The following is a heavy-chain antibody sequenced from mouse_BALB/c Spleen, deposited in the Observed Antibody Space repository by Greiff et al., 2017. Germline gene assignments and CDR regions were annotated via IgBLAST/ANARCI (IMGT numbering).Heavy chain of an antibody. Sequence: QVQLQQPGAELVKPGASVKMSCKASGYTFTSYNMHWVKQTPGQGLEWIGAIYPGNGDTSYNQKFKGKATLTADKSSSTAYMQLSSLTSEDSAVYYCARRVYYRPNWYFDVWGAGTTVTVSS. CDR3: ARRVYYRPNWYFDV. J-gene: IGHJ1*01. CDR1: GYTFTSYN. D-gene: IGHD2-14*01. CDR2: IYPGNGDT. V-gene: IGHV1-12*01.